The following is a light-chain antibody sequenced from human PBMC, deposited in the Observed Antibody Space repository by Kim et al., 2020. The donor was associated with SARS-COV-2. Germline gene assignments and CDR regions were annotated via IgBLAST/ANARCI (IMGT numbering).Light chain of an antibody. CDR1: QDIANS. CDR3: QKYNSSPWT. CDR2: AAS. Sequence: ASVGDRFTITCRARQDIANSLSWYQQKPGKVPKVLIYAASTLQSGVPSRFSGSGSGTEFTLTIGSLQTEDVATYYCQKYNSSPWTFGPGTKVDIK. J-gene: IGKJ1*01. V-gene: IGKV1-27*01.